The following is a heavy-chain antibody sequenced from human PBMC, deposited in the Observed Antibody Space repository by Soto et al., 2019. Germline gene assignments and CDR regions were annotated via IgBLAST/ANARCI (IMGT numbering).Heavy chain of an antibody. CDR3: AKHSTTYDSWSGAVKGAFDI. CDR1: GFTFSSYA. J-gene: IGHJ3*02. D-gene: IGHD3-3*01. CDR2: ISDGGDST. V-gene: IGHV3-23*01. Sequence: HWGCLELACAASGFTFSSYALTWVRQAPGKGLEWVSGISDGGDSTHYADSVKGRFTVSRDNSKNTLYLQINSLRAEDTAVYYCAKHSTTYDSWSGAVKGAFDIWGQGTMVTVS.